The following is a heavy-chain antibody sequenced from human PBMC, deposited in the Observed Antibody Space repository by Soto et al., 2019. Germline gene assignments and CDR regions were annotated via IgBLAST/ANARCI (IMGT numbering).Heavy chain of an antibody. D-gene: IGHD1-26*01. J-gene: IGHJ4*02. CDR3: AKTRESGIYFYFDS. CDR2: LSGSGATT. CDR1: GFTFTSAA. Sequence: GGSLRLSCAASGFTFTSAAVSWLRQAPGKGLEWVSTLSGSGATTYYADSVKGRFTISRDNSKNTLYLQMNSLRAEDTALYYCAKTRESGIYFYFDSWGQGALVTVSS. V-gene: IGHV3-23*01.